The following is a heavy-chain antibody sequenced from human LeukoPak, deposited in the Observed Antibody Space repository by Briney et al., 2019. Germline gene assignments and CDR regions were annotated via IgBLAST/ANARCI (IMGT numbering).Heavy chain of an antibody. CDR2: ISGSGGST. Sequence: PGGSLRLSCAASGFTFSSYGMTWVRQAPGKGLEWVSVISGSGGSTYYAGSVKARFTISRDISENTLYLQMNSLRAEDTAVYYCAKGLSSSSYDAFDIWGQGTMVTVSS. CDR3: AKGLSSSSYDAFDI. V-gene: IGHV3-23*01. D-gene: IGHD6-6*01. CDR1: GFTFSSYG. J-gene: IGHJ3*02.